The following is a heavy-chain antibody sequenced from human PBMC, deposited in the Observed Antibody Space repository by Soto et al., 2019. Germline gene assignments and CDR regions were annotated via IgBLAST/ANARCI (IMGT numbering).Heavy chain of an antibody. CDR1: GGSFSGPS. CDR2: INHSGRV. J-gene: IGHJ5*01. D-gene: IGHD3-22*01. V-gene: IGHV4-34*01. Sequence: XGTLCLTCAVYGGSFSGPSWTWIRQSPGKGLEWIGDINHSGRVNYSPSLKSRVTISLDTSKNQFSLTLSAVTAADTAMYYCSTRAYDTNGYYRFDPWGQGTLVTVSS. CDR3: STRAYDTNGYYRFDP.